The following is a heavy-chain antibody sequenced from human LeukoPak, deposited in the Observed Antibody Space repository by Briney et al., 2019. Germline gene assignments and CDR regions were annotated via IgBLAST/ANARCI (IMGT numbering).Heavy chain of an antibody. J-gene: IGHJ5*02. CDR2: ISSSGSSSSGSTI. V-gene: IGHV3-11*04. CDR3: AKDPYLVVPAALNWFDP. D-gene: IGHD2-2*01. Sequence: PGGSLRLSCAASGFTFSDYYRTWIRQAPGKGLECISYISSSGSSSSGSTIYYGDSVKGRFTISRDNAKNSLYLQMNSLRAEDTSVYYCAKDPYLVVPAALNWFDPWGQGTLVTVSS. CDR1: GFTFSDYY.